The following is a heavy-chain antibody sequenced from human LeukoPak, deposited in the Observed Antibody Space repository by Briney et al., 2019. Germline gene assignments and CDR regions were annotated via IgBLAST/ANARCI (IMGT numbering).Heavy chain of an antibody. Sequence: GGSLRLSCAASGFTFSDYYMSWIRQAPGKGLEWVSYISSSGSTIYYADSVKGRFTISRDNSKNTLYLQMNSLRAEDTAVYYCAKVLVFRWFDPWGQGTLVTVSS. J-gene: IGHJ5*02. V-gene: IGHV3-11*01. CDR2: ISSSGSTI. CDR3: AKVLVFRWFDP. CDR1: GFTFSDYY. D-gene: IGHD3-9*01.